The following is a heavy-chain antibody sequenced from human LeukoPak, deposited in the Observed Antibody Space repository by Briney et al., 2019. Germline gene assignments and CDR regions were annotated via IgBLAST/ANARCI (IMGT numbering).Heavy chain of an antibody. J-gene: IGHJ4*02. D-gene: IGHD1-1*01. CDR1: GFTFSNYG. V-gene: IGHV4-38-2*01. Sequence: GSLRLSCAASGFTFSNYGMSWVRQPPGKGLEWIGSIYYSGSTYYTPALKSRVTISVDTSKNQFSLMLTSVTAADTAVYYCASHEGDSDNWYYFDYWGQGTLVTVSS. CDR2: IYYSGST. CDR3: ASHEGDSDNWYYFDY.